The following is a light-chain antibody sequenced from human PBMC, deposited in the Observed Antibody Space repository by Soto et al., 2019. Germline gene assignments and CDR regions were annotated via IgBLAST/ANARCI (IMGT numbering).Light chain of an antibody. CDR2: DAS. J-gene: IGKJ5*01. CDR3: QQRSNWPPIT. V-gene: IGKV3-11*01. CDR1: QSISGN. Sequence: EIVMTQSPATLSVSPGERATLSCRASQSISGNLVWYQQKPGQAPRLLIYDASNRATGIPARFSGSGSGTDFTLTISSLEPEDFAVYYCQQRSNWPPITFGQGTRLEIK.